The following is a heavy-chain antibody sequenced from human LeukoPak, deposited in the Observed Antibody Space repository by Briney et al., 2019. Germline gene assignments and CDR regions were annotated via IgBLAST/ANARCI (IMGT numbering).Heavy chain of an antibody. J-gene: IGHJ3*02. CDR2: IYYSGST. D-gene: IGHD1-26*01. CDR3: ARDDPSIVGATENAFDI. Sequence: SETLSLTCTVSGGSISSYYWSWIRQPPGKRLEWIGYIYYSGSTNYNPSLKSRVTISVDTSKNQFSLKLSSVTAADTAVYYCARDDPSIVGATENAFDIWGQGTMVTVSS. CDR1: GGSISSYY. V-gene: IGHV4-59*01.